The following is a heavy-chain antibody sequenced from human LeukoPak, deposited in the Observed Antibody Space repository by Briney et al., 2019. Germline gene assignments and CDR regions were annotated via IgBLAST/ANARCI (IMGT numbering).Heavy chain of an antibody. CDR3: ARARNVVVPATYYFDY. J-gene: IGHJ4*02. CDR2: IYYSGST. Sequence: SETLSLTCTVSGGSISSYYWSWIRQPPGKGLEWIGYIYYSGSTNYNPSLKSRVTISVDTSKNQFSLKLSSVTAADTAVYYCARARNVVVPATYYFDYWGQGTLVTVSS. CDR1: GGSISSYY. D-gene: IGHD2-2*01. V-gene: IGHV4-59*01.